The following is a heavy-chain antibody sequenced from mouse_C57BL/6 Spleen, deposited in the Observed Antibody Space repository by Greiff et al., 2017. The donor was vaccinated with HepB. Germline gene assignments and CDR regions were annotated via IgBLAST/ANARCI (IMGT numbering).Heavy chain of an antibody. J-gene: IGHJ2*01. V-gene: IGHV1-15*01. D-gene: IGHD2-3*01. CDR3: TRAGYYYFDY. CDR1: GYTFTDYE. CDR2: IDPETGGT. Sequence: QVQLKESGAELVRPGASVTLSCKASGYTFTDYEMHWVKQTPVHGLEWIGAIDPETGGTAYNQKFKGKAILTADKSSSTAYMELRSLTSEDSAVYYCTRAGYYYFDYWGQGTTLTVSS.